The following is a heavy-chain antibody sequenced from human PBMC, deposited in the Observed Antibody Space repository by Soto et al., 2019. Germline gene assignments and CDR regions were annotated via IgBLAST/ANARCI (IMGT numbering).Heavy chain of an antibody. CDR1: GDSVSAGSYY. CDR3: ARVGSTETRFDP. Sequence: QVQLQESGPGLVKPSETLSLTCTVSGDSVSAGSYYWSWIRQPPGKGLEWIGFIYYTGTTRYNPSLQSRVLMSVDTSKNQLSLNLNSVTAADTAVYYCARVGSTETRFDPWGQGTLVTVSS. D-gene: IGHD2-8*02. J-gene: IGHJ5*02. CDR2: IYYTGTT. V-gene: IGHV4-61*01.